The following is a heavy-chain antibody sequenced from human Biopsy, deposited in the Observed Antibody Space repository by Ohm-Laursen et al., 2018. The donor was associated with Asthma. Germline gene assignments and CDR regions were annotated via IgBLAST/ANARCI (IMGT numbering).Heavy chain of an antibody. J-gene: IGHJ4*02. D-gene: IGHD3-22*01. CDR2: IYSGGTS. CDR3: ARGDSSNWSHYYFDY. Sequence: SLRLSCAASGFAVSRDHMFWVRQAPGKGLEWVSVIYSGGTSHTADSVRSRFTISRDYSKNTLYLQMHSLRAEDTAVNYCARGDSSNWSHYYFDYWGQGTLVTVSS. V-gene: IGHV3-53*01. CDR1: GFAVSRDH.